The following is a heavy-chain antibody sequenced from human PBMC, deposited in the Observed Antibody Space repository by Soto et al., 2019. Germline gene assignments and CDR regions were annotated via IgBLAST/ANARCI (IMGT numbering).Heavy chain of an antibody. J-gene: IGHJ4*02. Sequence: QVQLQESGPGLVKPSETLSLTCTVSGGSISSYYWSWIRQPPGKGLEWIGYIYYSGSTNYNPSLKRRVTIAVDTSKNPFPLTLSSVTAADTAVYYCARHVQWLVTFDYWGQATLVTVSS. CDR1: GGSISSYY. CDR3: ARHVQWLVTFDY. D-gene: IGHD6-19*01. CDR2: IYYSGST. V-gene: IGHV4-59*08.